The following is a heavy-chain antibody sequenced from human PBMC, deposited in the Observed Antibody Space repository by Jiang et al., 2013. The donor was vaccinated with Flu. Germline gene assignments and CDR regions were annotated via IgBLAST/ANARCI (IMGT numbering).Heavy chain of an antibody. CDR1: GFTFGDYA. D-gene: IGHD2-8*01. CDR2: IRNKLYRGTT. CDR3: TRDLVRDIILIPVTYFDY. J-gene: IGHJ4*02. V-gene: IGHV3-49*03. Sequence: QLVESGGGLVQPGRSLRLSCTASGFTFGDYAVSWLRQAPGKGLEWVGFIRNKLYRGTTDYAASVKGRFTTSRDDSKSIAYLQMSSLKTEDTAVYYCTRDLVRDIILIPVTYFDYWGQGALVTVSS.